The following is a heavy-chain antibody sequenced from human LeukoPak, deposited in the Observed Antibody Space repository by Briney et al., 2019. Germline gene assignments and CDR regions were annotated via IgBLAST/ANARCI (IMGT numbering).Heavy chain of an antibody. CDR2: IRGSGGST. Sequence: GGSLRLSCAASGFTFSSYAMSWVRQAPGRGLEWVSAIRGSGGSTYYADSVNGRFTISRDNSKNTLYLQMNSLRAEDTAVYYCAKDQTGYSSSWYGWAFDYWGQGTLVTVSS. CDR1: GFTFSSYA. V-gene: IGHV3-23*01. D-gene: IGHD6-13*01. J-gene: IGHJ4*02. CDR3: AKDQTGYSSSWYGWAFDY.